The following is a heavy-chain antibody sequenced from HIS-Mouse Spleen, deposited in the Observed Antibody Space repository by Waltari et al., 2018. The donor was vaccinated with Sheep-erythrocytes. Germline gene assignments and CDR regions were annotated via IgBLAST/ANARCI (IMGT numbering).Heavy chain of an antibody. CDR2: IYHSGST. CDR1: GYSISSGYY. D-gene: IGHD1-26*01. Sequence: QVQLQESCPGLGKPSETLSLTCTVSGYSISSGYYWGWIRQPPGKGLEWIGSIYHSGSTYYNPSLKSRVTISVDTSKNQFSLKLSSVTAADTAVYYCARTPAELRFDYWGQGTLVTVSS. V-gene: IGHV4-38-2*02. J-gene: IGHJ4*02. CDR3: ARTPAELRFDY.